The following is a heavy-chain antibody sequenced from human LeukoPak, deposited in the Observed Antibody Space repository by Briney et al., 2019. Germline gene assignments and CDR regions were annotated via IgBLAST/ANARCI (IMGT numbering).Heavy chain of an antibody. D-gene: IGHD3-10*01. CDR1: GFTFSSYS. CDR3: ARDGSYYGSGNHDY. J-gene: IGHJ4*02. CDR2: ISSSSSTI. Sequence: GGSLRLSCAASGFTFSSYSVNWVRQAPGKGLEWVSYISSSSSTIYYADSVKGRFTISRDNAKNSLYLQMNSLRAEDTAVYYCARDGSYYGSGNHDYWGQGTLVTVSS. V-gene: IGHV3-48*01.